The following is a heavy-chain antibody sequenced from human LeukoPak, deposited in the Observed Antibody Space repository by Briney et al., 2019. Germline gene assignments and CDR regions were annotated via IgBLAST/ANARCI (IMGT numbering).Heavy chain of an antibody. CDR1: GGSFSGYY. CDR3: ARGREVYGSGSYKY. CDR2: INHSGST. Sequence: PSETLSLTCAIYGGSFSGYYWSWIRQPPGKGLEWIGEINHSGSTNYNPSLKSRVTISVDTSKNQFSLKLSSVTAADTAVYYCARGREVYGSGSYKYWGQGTLVTVSS. V-gene: IGHV4-34*01. D-gene: IGHD3-10*01. J-gene: IGHJ4*02.